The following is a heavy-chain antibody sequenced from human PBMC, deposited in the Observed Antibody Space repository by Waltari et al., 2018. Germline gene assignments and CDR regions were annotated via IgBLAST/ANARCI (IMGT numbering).Heavy chain of an antibody. CDR1: GFTVSNYY. J-gene: IGHJ4*02. CDR2: SYSCGST. Sequence: EVQLVESGGGLIQPGGSLRLSCAASGFTVSNYYMTWVRQAPGKGREGVSVSYSCGSTYYAESVKGRFTISRDNSKTTLYLQMTSLRAEDTALYYCARLPSVATTVGFYYFYYWGQGALVTVSS. CDR3: ARLPSVATTVGFYYFYY. D-gene: IGHD4-17*01. V-gene: IGHV3-53*01.